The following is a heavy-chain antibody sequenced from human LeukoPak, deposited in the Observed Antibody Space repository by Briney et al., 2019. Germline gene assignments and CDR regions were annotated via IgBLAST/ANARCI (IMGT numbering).Heavy chain of an antibody. CDR1: GGSISSYC. J-gene: IGHJ3*02. V-gene: IGHV4-59*08. CDR2: MFYNVST. Sequence: SETLSLTCTVFGGSISSYCWNWIRQSPGKGVEWIAYMFYNVSTNYSPSLKSRVTISVDTSKNQFSLKLISVTAADTAVYFCARQGSGRDFDIWGQGTMVTVSS. CDR3: ARQGSGRDFDI.